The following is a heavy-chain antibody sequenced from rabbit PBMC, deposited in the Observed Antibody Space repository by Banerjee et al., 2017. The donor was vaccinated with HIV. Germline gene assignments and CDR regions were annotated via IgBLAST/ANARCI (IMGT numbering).Heavy chain of an antibody. CDR1: GFSFSSGYW. J-gene: IGHJ4*01. CDR3: ARGGYADYAYAANL. Sequence: QEQLEESGGDLVKPEGSLTLTCTASGFSFSSGYWICWVRQAPGKGLEWIACINTSSGNTVYASWAKGRFTISKTSSTTVTLQMTSLTAADTATYFCARGGYADYAYAANLWGPGTLVTVS. V-gene: IGHV1S45*01. CDR2: INTSSGNT. D-gene: IGHD6-1*01.